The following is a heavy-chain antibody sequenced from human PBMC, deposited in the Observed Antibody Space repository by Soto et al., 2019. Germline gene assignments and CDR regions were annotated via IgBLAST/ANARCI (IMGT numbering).Heavy chain of an antibody. Sequence: QVQLVQSGAEVKRPESSMKVSCKPSGGTFNNYAINWVRQAPGQGLEWMGAIIPISGTTKYAQKFQGRVTITAYISTTTVYMDLSSLRSEDTAVYYCARRGGLSCSGAVCFKKPFDYWGQGTLVTVSS. V-gene: IGHV1-69*06. CDR2: IIPISGTT. CDR1: GGTFNNYA. D-gene: IGHD2-8*02. J-gene: IGHJ4*02. CDR3: ARRGGLSCSGAVCFKKPFDY.